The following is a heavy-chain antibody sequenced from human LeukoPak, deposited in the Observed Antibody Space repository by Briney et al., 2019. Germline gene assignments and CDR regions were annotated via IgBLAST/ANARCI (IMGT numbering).Heavy chain of an antibody. J-gene: IGHJ5*02. CDR2: PVGGSGNS. Sequence: PGGSLRLSCAASGFTSTSFSMTCDRQVPLIWLEWVSSPVGGSGNSSYPGSVKGRFTVSRDNSNNTVYLQMHSLRVDDSAVYFCAKGRGSRAYNYFDVWGQGSLVTVSS. V-gene: IGHV3-23*01. CDR3: AKGRGSRAYNYFDV. CDR1: GFTSTSFS. D-gene: IGHD6-13*01.